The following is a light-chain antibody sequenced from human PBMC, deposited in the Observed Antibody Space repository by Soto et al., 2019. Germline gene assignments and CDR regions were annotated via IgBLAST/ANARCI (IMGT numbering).Light chain of an antibody. CDR3: CSYTGSSTLYV. Sequence: QSALTQPASVSGSPGQSITISCTGTSSDVGTYNYVSWYQQHPGKAPKVMIYEVTYRPSGVSNRFSGSKSGNTASLTISGLQAEDEAEYYCCSYTGSSTLYVFATGTKVTVL. CDR2: EVT. CDR1: SSDVGTYNY. J-gene: IGLJ1*01. V-gene: IGLV2-14*01.